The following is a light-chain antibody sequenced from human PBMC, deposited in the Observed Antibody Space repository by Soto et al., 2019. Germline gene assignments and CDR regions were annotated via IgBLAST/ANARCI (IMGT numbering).Light chain of an antibody. Sequence: SYELTQPPSVPVAPGKTARITCGGNNIGSKSVHWYQQRPGQAPVLVIYYDSDRPSGIPERFSGSNSGNTATLTISRVEAGDEADYYCQVWDSSSDPLYVFGTGTKVTVL. CDR1: NIGSKS. J-gene: IGLJ1*01. CDR3: QVWDSSSDPLYV. CDR2: YDS. V-gene: IGLV3-21*04.